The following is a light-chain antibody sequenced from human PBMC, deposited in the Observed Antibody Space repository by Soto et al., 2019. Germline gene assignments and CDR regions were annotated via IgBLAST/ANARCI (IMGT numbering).Light chain of an antibody. J-gene: IGKJ5*01. CDR1: QSFSGY. CDR2: DAS. V-gene: IGKV3-11*01. Sequence: DILLTQSPATLSLSPGERATLSCRASQSFSGYLAWYQQKPGQAPRLLIYDASKRATGIPARFSGRGSGTDFTLTISSLEPEGFAVYYCQQRSNWPPVITFGQGTRLEIK. CDR3: QQRSNWPPVIT.